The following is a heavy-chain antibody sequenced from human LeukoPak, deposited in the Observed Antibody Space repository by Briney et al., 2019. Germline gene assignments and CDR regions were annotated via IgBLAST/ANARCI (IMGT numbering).Heavy chain of an antibody. J-gene: IGHJ5*02. CDR3: ARDPGSSADYAGNWFDP. CDR1: GFTFSRFW. V-gene: IGHV3-74*01. CDR2: INSDGSST. Sequence: GGSLRLSCAASGFTFSRFWMHWVRQAPGKGLVWVSRINSDGSSTDYADSVKGRFTISRDNTKNTLYLQMNSLRAEDTAVYYCARDPGSSADYAGNWFDPWGQGTLVVVSS. D-gene: IGHD3-22*01.